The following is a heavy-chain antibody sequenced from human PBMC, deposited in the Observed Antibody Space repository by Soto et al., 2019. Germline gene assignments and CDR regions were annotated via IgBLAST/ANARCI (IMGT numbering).Heavy chain of an antibody. CDR2: IKSKVKGGTI. J-gene: IGHJ4*02. CDR3: SADLPYWGAYAFDY. V-gene: IGHV3-15*07. D-gene: IGHD3-16*01. CDR1: GFNFNAAW. Sequence: EVQLAESGGDFVKPGGSLRLSCAASGFNFNAAWMNWVRQSPGKGLEWVGRIKSKVKGGTIDYAAPVKGRFTISRDDSKNTLYLEMNSLKTEDTALYYCSADLPYWGAYAFDYWGQGTLFTVSS.